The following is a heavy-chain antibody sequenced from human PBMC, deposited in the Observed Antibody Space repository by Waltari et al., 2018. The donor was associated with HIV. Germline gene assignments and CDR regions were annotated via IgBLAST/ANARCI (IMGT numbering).Heavy chain of an antibody. Sequence: VQLVESGGGLVQPGGSLRLSCAASGFTFRRYWIRWVRAAPGKGLEWVANIKQDGSEKYYVDSVNGRFTISRDNAENSLYLQMNSLRAEDTAVYYCARGGFYGSGSKVNWGQGTLVTVSS. J-gene: IGHJ4*02. V-gene: IGHV3-7*04. CDR1: GFTFRRYW. CDR2: IKQDGSEK. CDR3: ARGGFYGSGSKVN. D-gene: IGHD3-10*01.